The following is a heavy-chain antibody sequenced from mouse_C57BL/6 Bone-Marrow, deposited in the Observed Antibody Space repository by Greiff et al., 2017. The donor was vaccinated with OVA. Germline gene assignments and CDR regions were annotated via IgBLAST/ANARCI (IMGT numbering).Heavy chain of an antibody. CDR3: ARWEGTSFDY. V-gene: IGHV3-8*01. J-gene: IGHJ2*01. Sequence: EVKLMESGPGLAKPSQTLSLTCSVTGYSITSAYWNWIRKFPGNKLEYIGYISYSGSTYYNPSLKSRISITRDKSKNQDYLQLNSVTSEDTAAYYCARWEGTSFDYWGQGTTLTVSS. CDR1: GYSITSAY. CDR2: ISYSGST. D-gene: IGHD3-3*01.